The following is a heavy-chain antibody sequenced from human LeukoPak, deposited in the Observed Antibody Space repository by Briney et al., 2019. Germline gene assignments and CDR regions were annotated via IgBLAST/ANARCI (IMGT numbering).Heavy chain of an antibody. CDR2: IYTSGST. D-gene: IGHD3-10*01. J-gene: IGHJ4*02. Sequence: GGSLRLSCAASGFTVSSNYISWVRQAPGKGLEWVSLIYTSGSTYYADSVKGRFTISRDNSKNTLYLQMNSLRAEDAAVYYCARVTTSGSYKFDNWGQGTLVTVSS. CDR3: ARVTTSGSYKFDN. V-gene: IGHV3-53*01. CDR1: GFTVSSNY.